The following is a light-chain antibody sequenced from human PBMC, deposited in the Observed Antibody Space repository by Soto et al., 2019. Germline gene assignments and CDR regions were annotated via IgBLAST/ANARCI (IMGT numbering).Light chain of an antibody. Sequence: DIQLTQSPSFVSASVGDRVTITCRASQDIGNFLAWYQQKPGKAPKLLIYSASTLQSGVPSRFSSSGSAAEFSLTISSLQPEDFAAYFCQQLNNYPLTFGGGTKVEI. J-gene: IGKJ4*01. V-gene: IGKV1-9*01. CDR3: QQLNNYPLT. CDR1: QDIGNF. CDR2: SAS.